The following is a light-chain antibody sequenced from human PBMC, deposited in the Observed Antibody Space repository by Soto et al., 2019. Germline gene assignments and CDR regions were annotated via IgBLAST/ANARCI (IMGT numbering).Light chain of an antibody. V-gene: IGKV1-9*01. CDR3: QQFNSYSPGA. CDR1: QSVSNY. J-gene: IGKJ1*01. CDR2: STS. Sequence: DIQMTQSPSSLSASVGDRVTITCRASQSVSNYLNWYRQLPGKAPTLLIYSTSTLQSGVPSRFSGSGSGTEFTLTISSLQPDDFATYYCQQFNSYSPGAFGQGTKVDIK.